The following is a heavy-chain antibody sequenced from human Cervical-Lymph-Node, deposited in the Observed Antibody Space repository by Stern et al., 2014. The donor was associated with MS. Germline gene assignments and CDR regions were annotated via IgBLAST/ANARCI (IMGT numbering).Heavy chain of an antibody. Sequence: QMQLVQSGPGLVKPSETLSLTCSVSGGSISRSTYYWGWIRQPPGKGLEWIGSIYYSGTTYYNPSLKSRVTIDTSTNQFFLRLTSVTAADTAVYYCARHDGWLPHYWSQGTLVTVSS. CDR1: GGSISRSTYY. CDR2: IYYSGTT. CDR3: ARHDGWLPHY. J-gene: IGHJ4*02. D-gene: IGHD5-12*01. V-gene: IGHV4-39*01.